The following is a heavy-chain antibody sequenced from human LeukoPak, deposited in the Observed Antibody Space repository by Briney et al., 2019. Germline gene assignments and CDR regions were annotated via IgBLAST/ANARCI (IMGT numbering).Heavy chain of an antibody. J-gene: IGHJ4*02. Sequence: SETLSLTCSVSGSSIASRNWWGWIRQPPGKGLEWIGYIYYTGSIYYNPSLKSRVTMSVDTSKNQFSLSLSSVTAVDTAVYYCARKSDAKSYYPDWGQGTLVTVSS. V-gene: IGHV4-28*05. CDR1: GSSIASRNW. D-gene: IGHD3-10*01. CDR2: IYYTGSI. CDR3: ARKSDAKSYYPD.